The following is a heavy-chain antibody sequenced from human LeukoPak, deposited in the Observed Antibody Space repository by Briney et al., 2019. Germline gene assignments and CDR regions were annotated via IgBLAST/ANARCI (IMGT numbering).Heavy chain of an antibody. CDR1: GFTFSSYA. CDR3: ARNSGFYRYYFDY. J-gene: IGHJ4*02. V-gene: IGHV3-7*01. D-gene: IGHD3-22*01. CDR2: INQDGSDK. Sequence: GRSLRLSCAASGFTFSSYAMHWVRQAPGKGLEWVANINQDGSDKYYVDSVKGRFTISRDNAKNSLYLQMNSLRAEDTAVYYCARNSGFYRYYFDYWGQGTLVTVSS.